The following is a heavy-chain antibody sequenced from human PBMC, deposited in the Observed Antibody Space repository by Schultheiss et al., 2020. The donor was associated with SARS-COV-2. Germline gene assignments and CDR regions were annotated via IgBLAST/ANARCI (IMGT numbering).Heavy chain of an antibody. J-gene: IGHJ5*02. CDR2: INHSGST. Sequence: SQTLSLTCTVSGGSISSYYWSWIRQPPGKGLEWIGEINHSGSTNYNPSLKSRVTISVDTSKNQFSLRLNSVTAADTAVYFCARRVNDGRWFDPWGQGTLVTVSS. CDR1: GGSISSYY. V-gene: IGHV4-34*01. CDR3: ARRVNDGRWFDP. D-gene: IGHD1-1*01.